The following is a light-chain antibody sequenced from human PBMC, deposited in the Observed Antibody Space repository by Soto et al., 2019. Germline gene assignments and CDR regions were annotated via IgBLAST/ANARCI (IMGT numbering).Light chain of an antibody. CDR2: EGS. J-gene: IGLJ2*01. CDR1: SSDVGSYNL. CDR3: CSYAGSSTYVV. Sequence: QSALTQPASVSGSPGQSITISCTGTSSDVGSYNLVSWYQQHPGKAPKLMIYEGSKRPSGVSNRFSGSKSGNTASLTISGLHAEDEADYSCCSYAGSSTYVVFGGGTKVTVL. V-gene: IGLV2-23*01.